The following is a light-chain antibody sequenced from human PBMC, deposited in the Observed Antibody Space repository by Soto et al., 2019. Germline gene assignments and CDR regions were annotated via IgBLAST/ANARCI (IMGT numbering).Light chain of an antibody. CDR1: QSISSW. V-gene: IGKV1-5*01. CDR2: DAS. J-gene: IGKJ1*01. Sequence: DIQMTQSPATLSASVGDRVTITCRASQSISSWLAWYQQKPGKAPKLLIYDASSLESGVPSRFSGSVSGTEFPLTISSLQPDAFATYYCQHYNSYSEAFGQGTILDIK. CDR3: QHYNSYSEA.